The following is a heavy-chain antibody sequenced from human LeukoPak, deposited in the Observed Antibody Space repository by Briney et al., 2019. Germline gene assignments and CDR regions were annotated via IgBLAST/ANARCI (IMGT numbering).Heavy chain of an antibody. CDR3: ARYSSPYGYYYYGMDV. D-gene: IGHD6-6*01. CDR1: GGSFSGYY. Sequence: PSETLSLTCAVYGGSFSGYYWSWIRQPPGKGLEWIGEINHSGSTNYNPSLKSRVTLSVDTSKNQFSLKLSSVTAADTAVYYCARYSSPYGYYYYGMDVWGQGTTVTVSS. CDR2: INHSGST. J-gene: IGHJ6*02. V-gene: IGHV4-34*01.